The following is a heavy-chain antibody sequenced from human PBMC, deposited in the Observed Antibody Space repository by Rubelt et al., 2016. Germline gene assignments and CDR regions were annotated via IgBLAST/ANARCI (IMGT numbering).Heavy chain of an antibody. J-gene: IGHJ5*02. D-gene: IGHD6-25*01. CDR1: GGSFSGYY. CDR3: ARHPPRAACNFSFDP. Sequence: QVQLQQWGAGLLKPSETLSLTCAVYGGSFSGYYWSWIRQPPGKGLEWIGEINHSGSTNYNPAVKELDTSSVDTPKTDVYLKRSCGTAADTSVYYCARHPPRAACNFSFDPWGQGTLVTVSS. V-gene: IGHV4-34*01. CDR2: INHSGST.